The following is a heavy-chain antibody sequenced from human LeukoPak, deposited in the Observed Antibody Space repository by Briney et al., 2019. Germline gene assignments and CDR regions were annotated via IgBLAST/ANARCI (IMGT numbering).Heavy chain of an antibody. J-gene: IGHJ4*02. Sequence: PSETLSLTCTVSGDSISRYCSWIRQPPGKGLEWIGYVYHSGSTNYSPSLKSRVTISIDTSKNQFSLKLNSVTAADTAVYYCVRTLYGDYYDAWGQGTLVTVSP. CDR3: VRTLYGDYYDA. CDR1: GDSISRY. V-gene: IGHV4-59*08. D-gene: IGHD4-17*01. CDR2: VYHSGST.